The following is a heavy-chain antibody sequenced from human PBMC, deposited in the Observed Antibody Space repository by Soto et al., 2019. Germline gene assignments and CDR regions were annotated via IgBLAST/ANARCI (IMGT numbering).Heavy chain of an antibody. D-gene: IGHD1-26*01. CDR2: MNPNSGNT. CDR3: AGEVGATRVDV. V-gene: IGHV1-8*01. J-gene: IGHJ6*02. CDR1: GYTFTSYD. Sequence: QVQLVQSGAEVKKPGASVKVSCKASGYTFTSYDINWVRQATGQGLEWMGWMNPNSGNTGYAQKFQGRGTMTGNTSISKAYMEVSSLRSEDTAGYYCAGEVGATRVDVWGQGTTVTVSS.